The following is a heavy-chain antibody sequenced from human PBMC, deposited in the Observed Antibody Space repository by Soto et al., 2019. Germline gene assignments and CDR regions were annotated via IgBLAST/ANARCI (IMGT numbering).Heavy chain of an antibody. CDR2: IFYTGST. CDR1: GGSISSGDYY. J-gene: IGHJ6*02. CDR3: AREPLKWYGMDV. D-gene: IGHD1-26*01. Sequence: QVQLQESGPGLVKPSQTLSLTCTVSGGSISSGDYYWSWIRQSPGTGLEWIGYIFYTGSTHYNPSLRSRLAISVDTSKNQFSLKLSSVTAADAAVYYCAREPLKWYGMDVWGQGTTVTVSS. V-gene: IGHV4-30-4*01.